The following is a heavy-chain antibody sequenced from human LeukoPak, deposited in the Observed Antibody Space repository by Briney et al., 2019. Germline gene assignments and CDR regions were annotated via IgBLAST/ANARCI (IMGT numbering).Heavy chain of an antibody. J-gene: IGHJ4*02. Sequence: GGSLRLSCAASGFTFSSYEMNWVRRAPGKGLEWVSAISGSGGSTYYADSVKGRFTISRDNSKNTLYLQMNSLRAEDTAVYYCARAGYSSGWYYRSFDYWGQGTLVTVSS. CDR2: ISGSGGST. CDR3: ARAGYSSGWYYRSFDY. CDR1: GFTFSSYE. V-gene: IGHV3-23*01. D-gene: IGHD6-19*01.